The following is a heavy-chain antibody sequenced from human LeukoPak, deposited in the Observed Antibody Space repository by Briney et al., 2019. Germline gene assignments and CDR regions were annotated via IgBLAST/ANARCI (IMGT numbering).Heavy chain of an antibody. CDR3: AREAITMVRGAPTFDP. Sequence: PSETLSLTCTVSGGSISSGGYYWSWIRQHPGKGLEWIGYIYYSGSTYYNPSLKSRVTISVDTSKSQFSLKLSSVTAADTAVYYCAREAITMVRGAPTFDPWGQGTLVTVSS. J-gene: IGHJ5*02. CDR2: IYYSGST. D-gene: IGHD3-10*01. V-gene: IGHV4-31*03. CDR1: GGSISSGGYY.